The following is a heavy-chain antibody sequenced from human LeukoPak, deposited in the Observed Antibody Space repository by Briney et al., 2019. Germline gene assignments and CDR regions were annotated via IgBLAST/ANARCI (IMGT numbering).Heavy chain of an antibody. Sequence: ASVKVSCKASGGTFSSYAISWVRQAPGQGLEWMGWINTNTGNPTYAQGFTGRFVFSLDTSVSTAYLQISSLKAEDTAVYYCARDFITMVRGSNIPNYYYGMDVWGQGTTVTVSS. CDR1: GGTFSSYA. CDR2: INTNTGNP. J-gene: IGHJ6*02. CDR3: ARDFITMVRGSNIPNYYYGMDV. D-gene: IGHD3-10*01. V-gene: IGHV7-4-1*02.